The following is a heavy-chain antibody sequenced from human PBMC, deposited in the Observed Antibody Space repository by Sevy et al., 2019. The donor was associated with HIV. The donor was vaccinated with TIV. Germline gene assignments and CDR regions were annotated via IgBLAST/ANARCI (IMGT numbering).Heavy chain of an antibody. Sequence: GGSLRLSCAASGFTFSTYGMHSVRQAPGKGLEWVAVIWFDGSNTYYADSVKGRFTISRDIAKNTLHLQMNSLRVEDTAVYYCARDLEFYDYGDYGPAFMPDYWGQGTLVTVSS. CDR1: GFTFSTYG. V-gene: IGHV3-33*01. D-gene: IGHD4-17*01. J-gene: IGHJ4*02. CDR2: IWFDGSNT. CDR3: ARDLEFYDYGDYGPAFMPDY.